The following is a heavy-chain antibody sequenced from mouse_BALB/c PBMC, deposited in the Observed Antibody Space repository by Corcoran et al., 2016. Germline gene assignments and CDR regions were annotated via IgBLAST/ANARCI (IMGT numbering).Heavy chain of an antibody. V-gene: IGHV9-1*02. Sequence: QIQLVQSGPELKKPGETVKTSCKASGYTFTNYGMNWVKQAPGKGLKWMGWINTYTGEPTYADDFKGRFAFSLETSASTAYLQINNLKNEDMATYFCARREFAYWGQGTLVTVSA. J-gene: IGHJ3*01. CDR3: ARREFAY. CDR1: GYTFTNYG. CDR2: INTYTGEP.